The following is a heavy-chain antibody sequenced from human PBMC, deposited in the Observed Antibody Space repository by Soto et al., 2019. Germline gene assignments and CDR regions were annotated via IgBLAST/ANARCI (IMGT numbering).Heavy chain of an antibody. V-gene: IGHV1-18*01. CDR2: ISAYNGNT. Sequence: QVQLVPSGAEVKKPGASVKVSCKASGYTVTNIGISWVRQAPGQRLEWMGWISAYNGNTHYAQKCQGRVTMTTDPFTSTAYMEVMILRFSAPAVYYCARGGTPMDHWGQGTLVTVSS. D-gene: IGHD3-16*01. J-gene: IGHJ4*02. CDR3: ARGGTPMDH. CDR1: GYTVTNIG.